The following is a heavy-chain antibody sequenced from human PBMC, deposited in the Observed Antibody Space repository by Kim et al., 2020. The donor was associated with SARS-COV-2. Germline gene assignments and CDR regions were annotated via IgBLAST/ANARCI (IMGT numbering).Heavy chain of an antibody. CDR2: IYSGGTT. V-gene: IGHV3-66*01. CDR1: GFTVSSNY. CDR3: ARGFGSSGYYYADAFDI. D-gene: IGHD3-22*01. Sequence: GGSLRLSCAASGFTVSSNYMNWVRQAPGKGLEWVSVIYSGGTTYYADSVKGRFSISRDNSKNTLYLQMNSLRAEDTAVYYCARGFGSSGYYYADAFDIWGQGTMVTVSS. J-gene: IGHJ3*02.